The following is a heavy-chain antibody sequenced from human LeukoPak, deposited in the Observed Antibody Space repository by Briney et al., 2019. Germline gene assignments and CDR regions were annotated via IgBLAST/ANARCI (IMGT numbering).Heavy chain of an antibody. J-gene: IGHJ5*02. D-gene: IGHD3-3*01. CDR3: ATRDPITIFGVVTNP. V-gene: IGHV1-18*01. CDR1: GYTFTSYG. Sequence: ASVKVSCKASGYTFTSYGISWVRQAPGQGLEWMGWISAYNGNTNYAQKLQGRVTMTTDTSTSTAYMELRSLRSDDTAVYYCATRDPITIFGVVTNPWGQGTLVTVSS. CDR2: ISAYNGNT.